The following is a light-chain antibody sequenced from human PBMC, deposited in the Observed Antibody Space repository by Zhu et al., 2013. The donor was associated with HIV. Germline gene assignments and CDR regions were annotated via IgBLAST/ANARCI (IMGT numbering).Light chain of an antibody. V-gene: IGKV3-15*01. CDR3: QQYSTWPYT. CDR2: GAS. J-gene: IGKJ2*01. Sequence: IVMTQSPGTLSVSPGERVTLSCRASQSVSSNLAWYQQKPGQAPRLLTYGASTRATDIPARFSGSGSGTEFTLTITSLQSEDFAVYYCQQYSTWPYTFGQGTKLEIK. CDR1: QSVSSN.